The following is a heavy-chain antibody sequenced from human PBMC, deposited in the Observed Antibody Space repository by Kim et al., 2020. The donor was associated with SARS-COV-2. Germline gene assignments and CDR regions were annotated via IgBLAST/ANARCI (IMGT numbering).Heavy chain of an antibody. V-gene: IGHV6-1*01. Sequence: SQTLSLTCAISGDSVSSNSATWNWIRQSPSRGLEWLGRTYYRSKWFTDYAVSVKGRITIDPDTSKNHFSLHLNSVTPEDTAVYFCGRNEPYGWVVWGQGT. CDR3: GRNEPYGWVV. CDR2: TYYRSKWFT. J-gene: IGHJ6*02. CDR1: GDSVSSNSAT.